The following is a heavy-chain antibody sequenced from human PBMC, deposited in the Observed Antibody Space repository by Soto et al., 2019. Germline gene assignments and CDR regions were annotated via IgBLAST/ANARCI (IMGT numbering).Heavy chain of an antibody. CDR3: AKLHRLSMIVVRDAFDI. Sequence: GGALRLSCAASGFTFSSDAMSWVRQAPGKGLEWVSAISGSGGSTYYADSGKGRLTISRDNAKNTLYLQMNSLRAEDTAVYYCAKLHRLSMIVVRDAFDIWGQGTMVTVSS. V-gene: IGHV3-23*01. CDR2: ISGSGGST. J-gene: IGHJ3*02. CDR1: GFTFSSDA. D-gene: IGHD3-22*01.